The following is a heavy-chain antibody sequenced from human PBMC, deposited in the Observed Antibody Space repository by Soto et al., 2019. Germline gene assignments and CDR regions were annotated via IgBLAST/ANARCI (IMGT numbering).Heavy chain of an antibody. CDR2: IVVGSGNT. J-gene: IGHJ6*03. Sequence: SVKVSCKASGFTFTSSAMQWVRQARGQRLEWIGWIVVGSGNTNYAQKFQERVTITRDMSTSTAYMELSSLRSEDTAVYYCAAADDFYYYYMDVWGKGTTVTVSS. V-gene: IGHV1-58*02. CDR3: AAADDFYYYYMDV. CDR1: GFTFTSSA. D-gene: IGHD3-3*01.